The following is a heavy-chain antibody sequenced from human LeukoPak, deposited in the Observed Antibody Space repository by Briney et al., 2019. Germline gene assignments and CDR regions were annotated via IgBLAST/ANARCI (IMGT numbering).Heavy chain of an antibody. J-gene: IGHJ6*03. CDR1: GFTFSTYW. D-gene: IGHD3-22*01. CDR2: IKYDGSMT. V-gene: IGHV3-74*01. Sequence: GGSLGLSCAASGFTFSTYWMHWVRQAPGKGLVWVSRIKYDGSMTTYVDSVKGRFTISRDNAKNSLYLQMNSLRAEDTAVYYCARSYDYDSSGYYRFYYYYYYMDVWGKGTTVTVSS. CDR3: ARSYDYDSSGYYRFYYYYYYMDV.